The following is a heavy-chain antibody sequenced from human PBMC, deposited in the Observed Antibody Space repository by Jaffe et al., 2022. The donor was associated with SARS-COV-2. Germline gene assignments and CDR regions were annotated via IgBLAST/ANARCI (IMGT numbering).Heavy chain of an antibody. CDR2: IYYSGST. CDR1: GGSISSYY. J-gene: IGHJ5*02. Sequence: QVQLQESGPGLVKPSETLSLTCTVSGGSISSYYWSWIRQPPGKGLEWIGYIYYSGSTNYNPSLKSRVTISVDTSKNQFSLKLSSVTAADTAVYYCASLKGGWYVNWFDPWGQGTLVTVSS. V-gene: IGHV4-59*01. D-gene: IGHD6-19*01. CDR3: ASLKGGWYVNWFDP.